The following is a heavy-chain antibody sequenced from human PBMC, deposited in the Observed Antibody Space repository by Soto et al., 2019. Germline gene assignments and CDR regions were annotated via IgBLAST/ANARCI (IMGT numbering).Heavy chain of an antibody. CDR1: GFTFSSYA. CDR3: AKTRIMDYYGSGSYCYFDL. V-gene: IGHV3-23*01. Sequence: EVQLLESGGGLVQPGGSLRLSCAASGFTFSSYAMSWVRQAPGKGLEWVSAISGSGGSTYYADSVKGRFTISRDNTKNTLYLHMNSLCADDTAVYYCAKTRIMDYYGSGSYCYFDLWGRGTLVTVSS. CDR2: ISGSGGST. D-gene: IGHD3-10*01. J-gene: IGHJ2*01.